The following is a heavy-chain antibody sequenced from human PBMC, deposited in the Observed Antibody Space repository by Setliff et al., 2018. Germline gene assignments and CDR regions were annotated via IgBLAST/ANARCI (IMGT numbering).Heavy chain of an antibody. D-gene: IGHD2-8*02. Sequence: ASVKVSCKASGYTFVNYGINWVRQAPGQGLEWVGWIKTFSFKANYAQKLQDRVTITTDTSTTTVYMELRGLRSDDTATYYCARFRVSGGGYNYYAMDVWGQGTTVTVSS. CDR1: GYTFVNYG. CDR3: ARFRVSGGGYNYYAMDV. CDR2: IKTFSFKA. J-gene: IGHJ6*02. V-gene: IGHV1-18*01.